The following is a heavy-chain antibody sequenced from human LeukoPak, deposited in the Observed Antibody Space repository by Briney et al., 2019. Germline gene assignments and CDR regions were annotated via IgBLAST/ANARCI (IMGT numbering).Heavy chain of an antibody. V-gene: IGHV3-15*01. CDR3: TTGTEQQWLSLDY. CDR1: GFTFSRYA. CDR2: IRSKTDGGTT. J-gene: IGHJ4*02. D-gene: IGHD6-19*01. Sequence: PGGSLRLSCAASGFTFSRYAMSWVRQAPGKGLEWVGRIRSKTDGGTTDYAAPVKGRFTISRDESKNTLYLQMNSLKTEDTAVYYCTTGTEQQWLSLDYWGQGTLVTVSS.